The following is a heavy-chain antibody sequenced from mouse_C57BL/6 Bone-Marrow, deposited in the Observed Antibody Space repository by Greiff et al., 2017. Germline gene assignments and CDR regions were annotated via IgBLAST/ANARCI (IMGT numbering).Heavy chain of an antibody. CDR2: IWGVGST. V-gene: IGHV2-6*01. CDR1: GFSLTSYG. CDR3: ASGDSSGSYCAMDY. Sequence: QVQLKESGPGLVAPSPSLSITCTVSGFSLTSYGVDWVRQSPGKGLEWLGVIWGVGSTNYNSALKSRLGISKDNSKSQGFLKMNSLQTDDTAMYYCASGDSSGSYCAMDYWGQGTSVTVSS. J-gene: IGHJ4*01. D-gene: IGHD3-2*02.